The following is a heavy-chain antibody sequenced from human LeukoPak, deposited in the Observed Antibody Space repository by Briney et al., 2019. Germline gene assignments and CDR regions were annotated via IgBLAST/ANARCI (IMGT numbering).Heavy chain of an antibody. V-gene: IGHV4-59*08. J-gene: IGHJ4*02. Sequence: SETLSLTCTVSGGSISSYYWSWIRQPPGKGLEWIGYIYYSGTTDYNPSLKSRVTISLDTSENQFSLKLTSVTAADTAVYYCARSPTLYYFDWWGQGTLVTVSS. CDR2: IYYSGTT. CDR1: GGSISSYY. CDR3: ARSPTLYYFDW.